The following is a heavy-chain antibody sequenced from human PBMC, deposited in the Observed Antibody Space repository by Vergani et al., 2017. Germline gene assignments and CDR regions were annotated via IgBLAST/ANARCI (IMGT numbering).Heavy chain of an antibody. CDR1: GGSFSGYY. CDR2: INHSGST. D-gene: IGHD6-13*01. V-gene: IGHV4-34*01. CDR3: ARGRMWYSSSVVFDY. Sequence: QVQLQQWGAGLLKPSETLSLTCAVYGGSFSGYYWSWIRQPPGKGLEWIGEINHSGSTNYNPSLKSRVTISVDTSKNQFSLKLSSVSAADTAVYYCARGRMWYSSSVVFDYWGQGTLVTVYS. J-gene: IGHJ4*02.